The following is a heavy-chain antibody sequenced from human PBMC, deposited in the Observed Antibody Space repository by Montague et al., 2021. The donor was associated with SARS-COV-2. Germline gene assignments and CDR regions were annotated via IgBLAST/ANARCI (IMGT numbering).Heavy chain of an antibody. CDR3: VRPRYIAAAGPEYFQH. V-gene: IGHV3-21*01. CDR2: ISSSSSYI. J-gene: IGHJ1*01. Sequence: SLRLSCAASGFTFSSYSMNWVRQAPGKGLEWVSSISSSSSYIYCADSVKGRFTISRDNAKNSLYLQMNSLRAEDTAVYYCVRPRYIAAAGPEYFQHWGQGTLVTVSS. CDR1: GFTFSSYS. D-gene: IGHD6-13*01.